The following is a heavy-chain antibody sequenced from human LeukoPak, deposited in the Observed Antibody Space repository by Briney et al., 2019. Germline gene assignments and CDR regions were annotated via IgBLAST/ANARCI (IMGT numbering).Heavy chain of an antibody. CDR2: ISGSGGST. Sequence: GASLRLSCAASGFTFSSYAMSWVRQAPGKGLEWVSAISGSGGSTYYADSVKGRFTISRDNSKNTLYLLMNSLRAEDTAVYYCAKHLYYYDSSGYYDYWGQGTLVTVSS. CDR1: GFTFSSYA. CDR3: AKHLYYYDSSGYYDY. V-gene: IGHV3-23*01. J-gene: IGHJ4*02. D-gene: IGHD3-22*01.